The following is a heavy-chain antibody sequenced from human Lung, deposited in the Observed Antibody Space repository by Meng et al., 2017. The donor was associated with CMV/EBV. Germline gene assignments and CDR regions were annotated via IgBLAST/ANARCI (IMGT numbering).Heavy chain of an antibody. CDR3: VTDDLCSGGDCSVGY. CDR1: GYSLIELS. CDR2: FDPEDGET. Sequence: ASXXVSCKVSGYSLIELSMQWVRQAPGKGLEWMGGFDPEDGETIYAQQFQGRVTLTEDTSTNTAYMELRSLKSADTAVYYCVTDDLCSGGDCSVGYWGQGVLVTVSS. V-gene: IGHV1-24*01. J-gene: IGHJ4*02. D-gene: IGHD2-21*02.